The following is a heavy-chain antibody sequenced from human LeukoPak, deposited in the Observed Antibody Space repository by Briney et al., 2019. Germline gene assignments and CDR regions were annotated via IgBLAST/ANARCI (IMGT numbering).Heavy chain of an antibody. CDR3: ASLWFGESPGAFDI. CDR1: GYTYTDYY. D-gene: IGHD3-10*01. J-gene: IGHJ3*02. V-gene: IGHV1-2*02. CDR2: INPNSGGT. Sequence: ASVKVSFKASGYTYTDYYMHCVRQAPGQGLEWMGWINPNSGGTNYAQKFQGRVTMTRDTSISIAYMELSRLRSDDTAVYYCASLWFGESPGAFDIWGQGTMVTVSS.